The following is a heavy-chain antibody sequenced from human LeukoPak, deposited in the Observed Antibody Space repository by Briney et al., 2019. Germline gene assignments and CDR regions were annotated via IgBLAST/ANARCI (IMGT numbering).Heavy chain of an antibody. D-gene: IGHD6-19*01. V-gene: IGHV4-4*07. Sequence: PSETLSLTCTVSGDSMTYYYWNWVRQPAGKGLQWIGRILTSGTTHYNPSLNSRVAMSVDSSKNQFSLTLTSVTAADTAVYYCARGLDRYGSGRDGFDIWGQGKMVTVSS. CDR2: ILTSGTT. J-gene: IGHJ3*02. CDR1: GDSMTYYY. CDR3: ARGLDRYGSGRDGFDI.